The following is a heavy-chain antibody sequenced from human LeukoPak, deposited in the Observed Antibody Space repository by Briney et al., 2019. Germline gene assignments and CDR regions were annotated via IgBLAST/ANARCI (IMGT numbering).Heavy chain of an antibody. J-gene: IGHJ5*02. CDR3: ARVVTWFDP. CDR2: IKEDGSMQ. Sequence: QAGGSLRLSCAASGFMFSSFWMSWVRQAPGKGLEWVAHIKEDGSMQSYVDSVKGRFTISRDNAKNSVYLQMNSLRAEDTAVYYCARVVTWFDPWGQGSLVTVSS. V-gene: IGHV3-7*04. CDR1: GFMFSSFW.